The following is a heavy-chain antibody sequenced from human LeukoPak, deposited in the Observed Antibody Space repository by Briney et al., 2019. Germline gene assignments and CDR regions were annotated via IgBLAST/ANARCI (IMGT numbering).Heavy chain of an antibody. D-gene: IGHD6-6*01. CDR3: ARDSSSNCFDY. CDR1: GYSFTSYY. V-gene: IGHV1-46*01. CDR2: INPSGGST. J-gene: IGHJ4*02. Sequence: ASVKVSCKASGYSFTSYYMHWVRQAPGQGLEWMGIINPSGGSTSYAQKFQGRVTMTRDTSTSTVYMELSSLRSEDTAVYYCARDSSSNCFDYWGQGTLVTVSS.